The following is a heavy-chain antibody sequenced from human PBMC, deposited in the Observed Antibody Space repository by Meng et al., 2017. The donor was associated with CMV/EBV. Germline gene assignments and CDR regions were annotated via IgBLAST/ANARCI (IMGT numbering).Heavy chain of an antibody. D-gene: IGHD3-10*01. J-gene: IGHJ4*02. CDR3: ARAGGMDVGGSGMDYFGY. V-gene: IGHV3-11*04. CDR2: ISSSGSTI. Sequence: GESLKISCAASGFTFSDYYMSWIRPAPGKGLGWVSYISSSGSTIYYPDSVKGRFNLSRDNAKNSLYVQMNSLRAEDTAGYYCARAGGMDVGGSGMDYFGYGGQGTRVTVSS. CDR1: GFTFSDYY.